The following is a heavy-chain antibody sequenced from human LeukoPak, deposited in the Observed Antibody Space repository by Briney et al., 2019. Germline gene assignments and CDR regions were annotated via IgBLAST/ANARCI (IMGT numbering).Heavy chain of an antibody. CDR2: LYSGSST. D-gene: IGHD3-3*02. V-gene: IGHV3-53*01. J-gene: IGHJ2*01. CDR1: GFSVSTNY. CDR3: ARVGDHFHWYLDL. Sequence: GGSLTLSCAASGFSVSTNYMNWVRQAPGKGLEWVSILYSGSSTYYADSVEGRFIVSRDSSKNTLSLQMNALRAEDTAVYYCARVGDHFHWYLDLWGRGTLVTVSS.